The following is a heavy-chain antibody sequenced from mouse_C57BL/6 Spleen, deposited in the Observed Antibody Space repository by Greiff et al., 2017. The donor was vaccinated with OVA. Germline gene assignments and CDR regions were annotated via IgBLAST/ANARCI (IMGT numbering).Heavy chain of an antibody. D-gene: IGHD1-1*01. CDR2: IYPGSGNT. CDR3: ARADYYGSSYVRGAMDY. Sequence: QVQLQQSGAELVRPGASVKLSCKASGYTFTDYYINWVKQRPGQGLEWIARIYPGSGNTYYNEKFKGKATLTAEKSSSTAYMQLSSLTSEDSAVYFCARADYYGSSYVRGAMDYWGQGTSVTVSS. CDR1: GYTFTDYY. J-gene: IGHJ4*01. V-gene: IGHV1-76*01.